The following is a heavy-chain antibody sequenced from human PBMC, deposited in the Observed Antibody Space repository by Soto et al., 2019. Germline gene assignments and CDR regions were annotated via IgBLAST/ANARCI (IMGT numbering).Heavy chain of an antibody. CDR3: ASSYSSGWYGPGDKWFDP. CDR2: IGTYNGHT. Sequence: GASVKVSCKASGYTFTSYGISWGRHAPGQGHEWMGWIGTYNGHTSYAQKFQGRVTMTKDTSTSTAYMELRSLRSDDTAVYYCASSYSSGWYGPGDKWFDPWGQGTLVTVSS. CDR1: GYTFTSYG. V-gene: IGHV1-18*01. D-gene: IGHD6-19*01. J-gene: IGHJ5*02.